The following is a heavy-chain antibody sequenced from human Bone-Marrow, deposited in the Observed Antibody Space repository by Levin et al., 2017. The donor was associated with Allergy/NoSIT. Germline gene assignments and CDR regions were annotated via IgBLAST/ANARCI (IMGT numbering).Heavy chain of an antibody. Sequence: PSETLSLTCTVSGGSINSYYWTWIRQPPEKRLEWIGYIYYSGSTNYNPSLKTRVTISVDASNNLFSLNLSSVTAADSAVYYCARAIPSGGNSYYYFYMDVWGKGTTVTVSS. CDR3: ARAIPSGGNSYYYFYMDV. CDR1: GGSINSYY. D-gene: IGHD4-23*01. V-gene: IGHV4-59*01. CDR2: IYYSGST. J-gene: IGHJ6*03.